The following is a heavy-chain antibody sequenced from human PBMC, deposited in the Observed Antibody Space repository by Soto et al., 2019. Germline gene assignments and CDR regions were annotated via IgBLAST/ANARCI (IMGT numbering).Heavy chain of an antibody. Sequence: EAQLVESGGGLVQPGRSLRLSCAGSGFIFDDFAIHWVRQAPGKGLEWVSGISWNSDSIGYADSVKGRFTISRDNAKNALYLQMNSLRVEDTALYYCTKVGGLYDFWSGPLHWDLWGQGTFVTVSS. CDR3: TKVGGLYDFWSGPLHWDL. V-gene: IGHV3-9*01. CDR1: GFIFDDFA. J-gene: IGHJ5*02. D-gene: IGHD3-3*01. CDR2: ISWNSDSI.